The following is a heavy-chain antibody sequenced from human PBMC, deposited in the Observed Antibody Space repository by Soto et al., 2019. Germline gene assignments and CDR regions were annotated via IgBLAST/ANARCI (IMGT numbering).Heavy chain of an antibody. CDR3: ATIGGYSYGYPHYYYYGMDV. CDR2: INHSGST. CDR1: GVSFSGYY. Sequence: SETLSLTCAVYGVSFSGYYWIWIRQPPGKGLEWIGEINHSGSTNYNPSLKSRVTISVDTSKNQFSLKLSSVTAADTAVYYCATIGGYSYGYPHYYYYGMDVWGQGTTVTAP. J-gene: IGHJ6*02. V-gene: IGHV4-34*01. D-gene: IGHD5-18*01.